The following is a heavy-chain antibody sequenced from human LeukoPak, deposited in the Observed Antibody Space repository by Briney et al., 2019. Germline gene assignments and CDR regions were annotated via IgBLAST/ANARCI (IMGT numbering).Heavy chain of an antibody. Sequence: ASVKVSCKASGYTFTSYAMHWVRQAPGQRLEWMGWINAGNGNTKYPQKFQGRVTITRDTSASTAYMELSSLRSEDTAVYYCARVKVLLWFGELFDDAFDIWGQGTMVTVSS. J-gene: IGHJ3*02. V-gene: IGHV1-3*01. CDR2: INAGNGNT. CDR1: GYTFTSYA. D-gene: IGHD3-10*01. CDR3: ARVKVLLWFGELFDDAFDI.